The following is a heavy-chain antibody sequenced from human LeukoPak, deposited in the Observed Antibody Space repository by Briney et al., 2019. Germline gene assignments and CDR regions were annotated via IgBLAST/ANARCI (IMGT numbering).Heavy chain of an antibody. Sequence: GGFLRLSCAASGFTFSSYSMNWVRQAPGKGLEWVSSISSSSSYIYYADSVKGRFTISRDNAKNSLYLQMNSLRAEDTAVYYCARDHEGASPDYWGQGTLVTVSS. V-gene: IGHV3-21*01. CDR2: ISSSSSYI. J-gene: IGHJ4*02. CDR1: GFTFSSYS. CDR3: ARDHEGASPDY. D-gene: IGHD1-26*01.